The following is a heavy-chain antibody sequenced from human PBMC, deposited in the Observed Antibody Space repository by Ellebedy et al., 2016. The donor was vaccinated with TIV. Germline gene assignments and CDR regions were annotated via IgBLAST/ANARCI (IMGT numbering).Heavy chain of an antibody. CDR2: ISAYNGNT. Sequence: ASVKVSCKASGYTFTSYAMHWVRQAPGQGLEWMGWISAYNGNTNYAQKLQGRVTMTTDTSTSTAYMELRSLRSDDTAVYYCARKVELLFDLWGRGTLVTVSS. J-gene: IGHJ2*01. CDR3: ARKVELLFDL. D-gene: IGHD1-7*01. CDR1: GYTFTSYA. V-gene: IGHV1-18*01.